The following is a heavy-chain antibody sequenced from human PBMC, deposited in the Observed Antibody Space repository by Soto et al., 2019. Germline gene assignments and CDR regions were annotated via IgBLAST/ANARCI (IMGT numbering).Heavy chain of an antibody. CDR2: IFSNGDT. J-gene: IGHJ4*02. CDR1: GFTVSNNY. V-gene: IGHV3-66*01. CDR3: ERDGTYNWV. Sequence: ELQLVASGGGLVQPGGSLRLSCAAAGFTVSNNYVRGVRQAPGKGLEWVSLIFSNGDTRYADSVKGRFTISRDSSSNTLYLQMNSLRVEDTAVYYCERDGTYNWVGGQGIHVTVSS. D-gene: IGHD1-1*01.